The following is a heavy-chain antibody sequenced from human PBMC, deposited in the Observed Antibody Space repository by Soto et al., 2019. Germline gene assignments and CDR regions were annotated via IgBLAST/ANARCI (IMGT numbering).Heavy chain of an antibody. J-gene: IGHJ4*02. CDR1: GFIFSSVT. D-gene: IGHD3-16*01. CDR2: MYPRGGNT. CDR3: AKDRLSDSGWDIDY. V-gene: IGHV3-23*01. Sequence: EVQLLESGGNLVQPGWSLRLSCAASGFIFSSVTMSWVRQAPGRGLEWVASMYPRGGNTFYADSVRGRFVISRDNSINTLYLQMNSLRADDTAVYYCAKDRLSDSGWDIDYWGQGTLVTVSS.